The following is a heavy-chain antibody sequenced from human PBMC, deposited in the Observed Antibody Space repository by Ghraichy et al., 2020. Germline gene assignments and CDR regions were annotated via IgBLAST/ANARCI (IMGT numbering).Heavy chain of an antibody. CDR2: IYWNDVK. D-gene: IGHD2-8*01. V-gene: IGHV2-5*01. J-gene: IGHJ4*02. CDR3: ARGRPLYDAPGFHSLIHC. CDR1: GFSLKTSGVG. Sequence: SGPTLVKPTQTLTLTCTFSGFSLKTSGVGVCCSRQPPGEALEWLALIYWNDVKRFNTSLKSGLTITKDASRNRLVLTMTKINPADTGTYYCARGRPLYDAPGFHSLIHCWRQGSLITVS.